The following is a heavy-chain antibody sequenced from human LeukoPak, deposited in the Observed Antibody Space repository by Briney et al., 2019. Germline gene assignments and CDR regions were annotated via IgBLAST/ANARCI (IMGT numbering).Heavy chain of an antibody. CDR2: ISSSSSYI. J-gene: IGHJ2*01. CDR3: AKVGGIDWLSYYWYFDL. CDR1: GFTFSSYS. D-gene: IGHD3-9*01. Sequence: GGSLRLSCAASGFTFSSYSMNWVRQAPGKGLEWVSSISSSSSYIYYADSVKGRFTISRDNTKNSLFLQMNSLRVEDTAVYYCAKVGGIDWLSYYWYFDLWGRGTLVTVSS. V-gene: IGHV3-21*04.